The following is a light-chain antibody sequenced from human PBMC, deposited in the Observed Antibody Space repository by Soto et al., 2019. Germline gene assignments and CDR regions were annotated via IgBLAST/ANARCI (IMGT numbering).Light chain of an antibody. CDR1: TSSIGAGHD. CDR2: RNN. J-gene: IGLJ3*02. V-gene: IGLV1-40*01. CDR3: CSYDVSNVVL. Sequence: QAVVTQPTSVSGSPGQWVTISCTWNTSSIGAGHDVHWYQQLPGTAPKLLIYRNNNRPSGVPDRFSGSKSGNTAYLTVSGLRTEDEAHYYCCSYDVSNVVLFGGGTKLTVL.